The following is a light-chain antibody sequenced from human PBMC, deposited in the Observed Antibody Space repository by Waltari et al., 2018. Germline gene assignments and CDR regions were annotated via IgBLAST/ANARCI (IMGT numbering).Light chain of an antibody. CDR1: SGLRTYA. CDR3: QTWGLGYVI. J-gene: IGLJ2*01. CDR2: VNSDGTH. Sequence: QLVLTQSPSASASVGASVRLTCTLSSGLRTYAIAWHQHQPEKGPRSLMKVNSDGTHNKGDGIRDRFSGSSSGTERYLTISSLQPEDEADYYCQTWGLGYVIFGGGTKLTVL. V-gene: IGLV4-69*01.